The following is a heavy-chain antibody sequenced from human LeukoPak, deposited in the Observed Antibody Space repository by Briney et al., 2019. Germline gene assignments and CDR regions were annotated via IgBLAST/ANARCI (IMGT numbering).Heavy chain of an antibody. J-gene: IGHJ3*02. CDR1: GPSISSSSYY. V-gene: IGHV4-39*01. Sequence: SETLSLTCTVSGPSISSSSYYWGWIRQPPGKGLEWIGSIYYSGGTYYNPSLKSRVTISVDTSKNQFSLKLSSVTAADTAVYYCASSEDTAMADDAFDIWGQGTMVTVSS. CDR3: ASSEDTAMADDAFDI. D-gene: IGHD5-18*01. CDR2: IYYSGGT.